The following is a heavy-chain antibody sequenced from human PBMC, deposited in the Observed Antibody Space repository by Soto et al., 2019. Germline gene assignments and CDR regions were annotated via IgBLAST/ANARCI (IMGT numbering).Heavy chain of an antibody. V-gene: IGHV4-39*01. CDR1: GGSINNSSFY. CDR2: IYYSGSA. J-gene: IGHJ4*02. CDR3: ARRPLVRGIIPYYFDS. Sequence: QLQLQESGPGLVKPSETLSLTCTVSGGSINNSSFYWGWVRQPPGKRLEWIGSIYYSGSAYYNPSLKGRLTISVDTSKNQCSLNLSSVTAADTAVYFCARRPLVRGIIPYYFDSWGQGTLVTVSS. D-gene: IGHD3-10*01.